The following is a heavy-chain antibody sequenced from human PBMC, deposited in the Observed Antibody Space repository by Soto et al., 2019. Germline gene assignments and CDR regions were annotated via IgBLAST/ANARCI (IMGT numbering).Heavy chain of an antibody. CDR3: ARCIAARPTGWFDP. V-gene: IGHV4-30-2*03. CDR2: IYYSGST. J-gene: IGHJ5*02. CDR1: GGSINSAGYS. Sequence: SETLSLTCAVSGGSINSAGYSWSWIRQPPGKGLEWIGSIYYSGSTYYNPSLKSRVTISVDTSKNQFSLKLSSVTAADTAVYYCARCIAARPTGWFDPWGQGTLVTVSS. D-gene: IGHD6-6*01.